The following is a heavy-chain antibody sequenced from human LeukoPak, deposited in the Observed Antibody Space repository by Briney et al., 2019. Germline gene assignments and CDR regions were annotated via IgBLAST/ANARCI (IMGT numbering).Heavy chain of an antibody. V-gene: IGHV1-18*01. J-gene: IGHJ4*02. CDR1: GYTFTSYG. CDR3: ARDRWSTDYGSRSYFDY. D-gene: IGHD4/OR15-4a*01. CDR2: ISPYNGNT. Sequence: ASVKVSCKASGYTFTSYGISWVRQAPGQGLEWMGWISPYNGNTNYAQKLQGRLTMTTDTSTSTAYMELRSLRSDDTAVYYCARDRWSTDYGSRSYFDYWGQGTLVTVSS.